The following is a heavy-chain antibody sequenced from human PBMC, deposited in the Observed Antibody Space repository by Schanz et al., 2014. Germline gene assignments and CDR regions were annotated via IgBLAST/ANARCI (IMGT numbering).Heavy chain of an antibody. Sequence: QVQLVESGGGVVQPWRSLRLSCAASGFTFSGYGMHWVRQAPGKGLEWVAVISYDGSNKYYADSVKGRFSISRDNSKNTLYLQMDSLRAEDTAVYYCAKSGYCRSTSCYQYNYYGLDVWGQGTTVTVSS. CDR2: ISYDGSNK. J-gene: IGHJ6*02. CDR1: GFTFSGYG. CDR3: AKSGYCRSTSCYQYNYYGLDV. V-gene: IGHV3-30*18. D-gene: IGHD2-2*03.